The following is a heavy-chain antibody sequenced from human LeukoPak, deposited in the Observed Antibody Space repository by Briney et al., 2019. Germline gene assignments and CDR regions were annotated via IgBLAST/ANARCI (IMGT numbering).Heavy chain of an antibody. Sequence: GGSLRLSCAASGFVFSNYNMHWVRQAPGKGLEWVSYISSSSSTIFYADSVKGRFTISRDNAKNSLYLQMNSLRAEDTAVYYCARNFESWGQGTLVTVSS. J-gene: IGHJ5*01. CDR1: GFVFSNYN. V-gene: IGHV3-48*01. CDR2: ISSSSSTI. CDR3: ARNFES.